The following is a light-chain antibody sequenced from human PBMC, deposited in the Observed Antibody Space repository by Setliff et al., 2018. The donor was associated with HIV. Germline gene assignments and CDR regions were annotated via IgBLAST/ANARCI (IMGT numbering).Light chain of an antibody. CDR3: AAWDDSLNARYV. Sequence: QSALTQPPSASGSPGQSVTISCTGTSSDVGCYNYVSWYQQHPGKAPKLMLYEVSQRPSGVPDRFSGSKSGNTASLTVSGLQAEDEADYYCAAWDDSLNARYVFGTGTKVTVL. CDR2: EVS. CDR1: SSDVGCYNY. J-gene: IGLJ1*01. V-gene: IGLV2-8*01.